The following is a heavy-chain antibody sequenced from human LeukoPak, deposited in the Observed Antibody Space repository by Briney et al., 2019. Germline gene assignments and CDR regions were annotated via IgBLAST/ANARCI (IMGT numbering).Heavy chain of an antibody. CDR2: INSDGSST. V-gene: IGHV3-74*01. CDR3: AKEGDLDSSGYYSIFDY. Sequence: GGSLRLSCAASGFTFSSYWMHWVRQAPGKGLVWVSRINSDGSSTSYADSVKGRFTISRDNSKNTLYLQMNSLRAEDTAVYYCAKEGDLDSSGYYSIFDYWGQGTLVTVSS. CDR1: GFTFSSYW. D-gene: IGHD3-22*01. J-gene: IGHJ4*02.